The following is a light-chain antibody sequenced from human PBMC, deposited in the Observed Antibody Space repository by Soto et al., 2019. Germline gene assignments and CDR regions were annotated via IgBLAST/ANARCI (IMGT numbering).Light chain of an antibody. Sequence: DIQMTQSPSTLSAFVGDRGTITCRASQSISLWLAWYQQKPGKAPTLLIYDASTLERGVPSRFSGTGSGTEFTLSLDSLQLDDFATYYCQQYHTSSITFGQGTRLEIK. V-gene: IGKV1-5*01. CDR3: QQYHTSSIT. CDR1: QSISLW. J-gene: IGKJ5*01. CDR2: DAS.